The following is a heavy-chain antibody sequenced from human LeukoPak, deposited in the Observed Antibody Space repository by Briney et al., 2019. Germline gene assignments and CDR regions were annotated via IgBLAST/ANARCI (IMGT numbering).Heavy chain of an antibody. V-gene: IGHV4-39*01. D-gene: IGHD4-17*01. CDR3: ARGGVTTGDDAFDI. Sequence: PPQRLSLTCTVSGGSISISSYCWGWIRQPPGKGLEWIGSIYYSGSTYYNPSLKSRVTISVDTSKNQFSLKLSSVTAADTAVYYCARGGVTTGDDAFDIWGQGTMVTVSS. J-gene: IGHJ3*02. CDR1: GGSISISSYC. CDR2: IYYSGST.